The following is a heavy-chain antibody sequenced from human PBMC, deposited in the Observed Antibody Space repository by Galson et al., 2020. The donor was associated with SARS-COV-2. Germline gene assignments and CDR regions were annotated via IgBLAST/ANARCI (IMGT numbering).Heavy chain of an antibody. V-gene: IGHV3-48*01. Sequence: GGSLRLSCAASEFAFSSYSMNWVRQAPGKGLEWVSYIGFRGGPIYYADSLKGRFTITRDDAKDTLYLQMNSLRAEDTAVYYCARDQGTAEAGTHYFDLWGQGTLVTVSS. J-gene: IGHJ4*02. CDR3: ARDQGTAEAGTHYFDL. CDR2: IGFRGGPI. CDR1: EFAFSSYS. D-gene: IGHD6-13*01.